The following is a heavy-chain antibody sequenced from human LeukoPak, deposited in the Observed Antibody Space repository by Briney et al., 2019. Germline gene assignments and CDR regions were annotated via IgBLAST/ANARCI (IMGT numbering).Heavy chain of an antibody. CDR2: IYYSGTT. Sequence: PSETLSLTCTVSGGSISSDNYYWGWIRQPPGKGLEWIGSIYYSGTTYYNPSLTNRVTISVDTSKNQFSLKLISVTAADTAVYYCARWGGSGYDYWGQGTLVTVSS. D-gene: IGHD2-15*01. J-gene: IGHJ4*02. CDR3: ARWGGSGYDY. V-gene: IGHV4-39*07. CDR1: GGSISSDNYY.